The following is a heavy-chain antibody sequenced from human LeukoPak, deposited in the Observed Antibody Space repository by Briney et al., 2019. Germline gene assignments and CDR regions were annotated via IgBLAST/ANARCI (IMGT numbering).Heavy chain of an antibody. D-gene: IGHD5-18*01. Sequence: GGSLRLSCAASEFTFSSYNMNWVRQAPGKGLEWVSSISSGSTIYYPDSVTGRFTISRDNGKNSLYLQMNSLRAEDTAVYYCARDKGIQLWLREYYFDYWGQGTLVTVSS. CDR3: ARDKGIQLWLREYYFDY. CDR1: EFTFSSYN. J-gene: IGHJ4*02. V-gene: IGHV3-69-1*01. CDR2: ISSGSTI.